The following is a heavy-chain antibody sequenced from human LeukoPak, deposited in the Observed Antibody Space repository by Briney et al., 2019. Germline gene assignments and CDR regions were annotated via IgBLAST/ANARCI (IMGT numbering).Heavy chain of an antibody. CDR2: INHSGST. V-gene: IGHV4-39*07. J-gene: IGHJ4*02. CDR1: GGSISSSSYY. CDR3: ASSYYYDSSGYWGYFDY. Sequence: SETLSLTCTVSGGSISSSSYYWSWIRQPPGKGLEWIGEINHSGSTNYNPSLKSRVTISVDTSKNQFSLKLSSVTAADTAVYYCASSYYYDSSGYWGYFDYWGQGTLVTVSS. D-gene: IGHD3-22*01.